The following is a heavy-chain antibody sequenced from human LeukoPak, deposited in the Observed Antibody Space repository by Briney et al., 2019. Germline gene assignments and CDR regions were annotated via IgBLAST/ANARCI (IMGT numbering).Heavy chain of an antibody. V-gene: IGHV3-33*01. D-gene: IGHD5-18*01. CDR2: IWYDGSNK. Sequence: GRSLRLSCAASGFTFSIYGMHGVRQAPGKGLEWVAVIWYDGSNKYYADSVKGRFTISRDNSKNTLYLQMNSLRAEDTAVYYCARAEVDTSMGSVWGQGTLVTASS. CDR1: GFTFSIYG. CDR3: ARAEVDTSMGSV. J-gene: IGHJ4*02.